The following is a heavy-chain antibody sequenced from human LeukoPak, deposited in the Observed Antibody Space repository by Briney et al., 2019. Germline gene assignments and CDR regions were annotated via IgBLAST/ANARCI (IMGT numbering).Heavy chain of an antibody. CDR3: ARDSIVGATFAY. Sequence: GGSLRLSCAASGFTFSSYEMNWVRQAPGKGLEWVSYISSSGSTIYYADSVKGRFTISRDNAKNSLYLQMYSLRAEDTAVYYCARDSIVGATFAYWGQGTLVTVSS. CDR2: ISSSGSTI. V-gene: IGHV3-48*03. CDR1: GFTFSSYE. J-gene: IGHJ4*02. D-gene: IGHD1-26*01.